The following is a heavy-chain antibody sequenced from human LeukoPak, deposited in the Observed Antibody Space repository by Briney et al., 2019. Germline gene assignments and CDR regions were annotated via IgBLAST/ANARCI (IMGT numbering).Heavy chain of an antibody. V-gene: IGHV3-66*01. J-gene: IGHJ3*02. D-gene: IGHD2-15*01. CDR3: ARSLLGYCSGGSCYSTAFDI. CDR2: IYSGGST. Sequence: GGSLRLSCAASGVTFSNHAMSWVRQAPGKGLEWVSVIYSGGSTYYADSVKGRFTISRDNSKNTLYLQMNSLRAEDTAVYYCARSLLGYCSGGSCYSTAFDIWGQGTMVTVSS. CDR1: GVTFSNHA.